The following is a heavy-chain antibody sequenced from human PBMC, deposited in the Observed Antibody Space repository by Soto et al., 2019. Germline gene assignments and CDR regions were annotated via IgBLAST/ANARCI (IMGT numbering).Heavy chain of an antibody. J-gene: IGHJ4*02. CDR1: GFTFSGFA. CDR3: AKRPFTSSGSFDY. D-gene: IGHD6-19*01. V-gene: IGHV3-23*01. Sequence: GGSLRLSCAASGFTFSGFAMSWVRQAPWKGLEWVSTFSGSGGSTYYADSVKGRFTISRDDSKNTLYLQMNSLRAEDTAVYYCAKRPFTSSGSFDYWGQGTLVTVSS. CDR2: FSGSGGST.